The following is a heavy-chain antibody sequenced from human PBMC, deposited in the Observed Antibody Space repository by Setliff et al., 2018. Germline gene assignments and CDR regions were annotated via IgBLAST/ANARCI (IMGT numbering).Heavy chain of an antibody. V-gene: IGHV3-7*01. CDR1: GFTFSNYW. J-gene: IGHJ1*01. D-gene: IGHD3-22*01. CDR3: ARVGRVGYYESFQY. CDR2: IKQDGSEK. Sequence: GGSLRLSCEASGFTFSNYWMNWVRQTAGKGLEWVAYIKQDGSEKYYVDSVKGRFTISRDNAQNSLYLQMNSLRAEDTAVYYCARVGRVGYYESFQYWGQGTLVTVSS.